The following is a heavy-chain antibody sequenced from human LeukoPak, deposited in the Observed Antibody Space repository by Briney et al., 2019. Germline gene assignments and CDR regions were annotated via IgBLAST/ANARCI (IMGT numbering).Heavy chain of an antibody. CDR2: IRSKAYGETA. V-gene: IGHV3-49*03. J-gene: IGHJ4*02. Sequence: GGSLRLSCTASGFTFGDYAMSWIRQAPGKGLEWVGFIRSKAYGETADYAASVKGRFTISRDDSKAIAYLQMNSLKTEDTAVYHCTRDRGAYSLYDYWGQGTLVTVSS. CDR3: TRDRGAYSLYDY. CDR1: GFTFGDYA. D-gene: IGHD4-11*01.